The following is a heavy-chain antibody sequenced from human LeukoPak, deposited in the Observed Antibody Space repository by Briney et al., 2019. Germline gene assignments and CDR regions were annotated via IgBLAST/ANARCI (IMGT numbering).Heavy chain of an antibody. Sequence: SETLSLTCAVYGGSFSAYYWSWIRQPPGKGLEWIGEVNHSGSTNYNPSLKSRVTVSGDTSKNQFSLKLTSVTVGDAAVHYCARGRTEYDDNSGYVPYYFDYWREGSLASVSS. D-gene: IGHD3-22*01. CDR3: ARGRTEYDDNSGYVPYYFDY. CDR2: VNHSGST. V-gene: IGHV4-34*01. J-gene: IGHJ4*01. CDR1: GGSFSAYY.